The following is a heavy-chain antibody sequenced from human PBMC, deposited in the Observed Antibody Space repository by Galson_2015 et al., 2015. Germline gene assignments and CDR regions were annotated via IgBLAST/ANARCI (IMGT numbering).Heavy chain of an antibody. CDR1: GFTFGSYW. CDR3: ARLIFGVVINPYFDS. V-gene: IGHV3-7*01. CDR2: IKQDGSEK. J-gene: IGHJ4*02. Sequence: SLRLSCAASGFTFGSYWMSWVRQAPGKGLEWVANIKQDGSEKYYVDSVKGRFTISRDNAENSLYLQMNSLRAEDTAMYYCARLIFGVVINPYFDSWGQGTLVTVSS. D-gene: IGHD3-3*01.